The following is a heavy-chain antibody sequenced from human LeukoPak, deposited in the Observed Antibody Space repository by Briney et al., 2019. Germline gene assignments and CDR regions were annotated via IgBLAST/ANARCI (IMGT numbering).Heavy chain of an antibody. CDR2: VYYSGNT. V-gene: IGHV4-39*01. Sequence: PSETLSLTCTVSGASITSTGYAWGWIRQPPGKGLEWIGNVYYSGNTYYNPSLKSRVTISVDTSKNQFSLKLNSATAADTAVYYCARPHSHWGQGTLVTVPS. J-gene: IGHJ4*02. CDR3: ARPHSH. CDR1: GASITSTGYA.